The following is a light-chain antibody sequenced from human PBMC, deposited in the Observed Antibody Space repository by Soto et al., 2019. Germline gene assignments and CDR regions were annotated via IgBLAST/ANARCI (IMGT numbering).Light chain of an antibody. Sequence: DIVLTQSPGTLSLSPGDRATLSCRASQPVSTNYLAWYQQKPGQAPTLLVYAASRRAAGIPDRFSGSGSGTDFTLTITRLEPEDVAVYFCQQYFTAPPRYTFGQGTKLEIK. CDR2: AAS. CDR1: QPVSTNY. J-gene: IGKJ2*01. CDR3: QQYFTAPPRYT. V-gene: IGKV3-20*01.